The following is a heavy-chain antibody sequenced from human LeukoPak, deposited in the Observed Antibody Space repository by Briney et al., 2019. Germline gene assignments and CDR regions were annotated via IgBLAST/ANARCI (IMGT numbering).Heavy chain of an antibody. J-gene: IGHJ5*01. V-gene: IGHV3-30*02. D-gene: IGHD3-10*01. CDR2: IHSDVNTE. CDR3: GYFGSGSSYTPDS. Sequence: GGSLRLSCATSGFSFSSFGMHWVRQAPGKGLEWVAYIHSDVNTEYYADSVKGRFTISRDNSKNTLHLQMNSLRSADTAVYYCGYFGSGSSYTPDSWGQGTLVTVSS. CDR1: GFSFSSFG.